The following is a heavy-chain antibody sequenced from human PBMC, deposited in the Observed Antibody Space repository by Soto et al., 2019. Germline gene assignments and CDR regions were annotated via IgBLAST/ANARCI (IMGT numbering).Heavy chain of an antibody. D-gene: IGHD6-13*01. J-gene: IGHJ5*02. Sequence: GGSLRLSCAASGFTFSSYGMHWVRQAPGKGLEWVAVIWYDGSNKYYADSVKGRFTISRDNSKNTLYLQMNSLRAEDTAVYYCAREGYSSSWYEGDWFDPWGQGTLVTVSS. CDR3: AREGYSSSWYEGDWFDP. V-gene: IGHV3-33*01. CDR1: GFTFSSYG. CDR2: IWYDGSNK.